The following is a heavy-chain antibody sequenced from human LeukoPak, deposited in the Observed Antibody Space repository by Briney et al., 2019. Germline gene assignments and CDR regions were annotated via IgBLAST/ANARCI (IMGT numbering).Heavy chain of an antibody. CDR1: GGSFSGYY. D-gene: IGHD3-10*01. CDR2: INHSGST. V-gene: IGHV4-34*01. CDR3: ARHSGSYYYGSGSYYSNNWFDP. J-gene: IGHJ5*02. Sequence: PSETLSLTCAVYGGSFSGYYWSWIRQPPGKGLEWIGEINHSGSTNYNPSLKSRVTISVDTSKNQFSLKLSSVTAADTAVYYCARHSGSYYYGSGSYYSNNWFDPWGQGTLVTVSS.